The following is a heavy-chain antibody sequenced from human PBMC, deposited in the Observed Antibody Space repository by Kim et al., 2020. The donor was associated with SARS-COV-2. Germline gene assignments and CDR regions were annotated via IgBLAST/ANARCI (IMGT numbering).Heavy chain of an antibody. D-gene: IGHD6-13*01. J-gene: IGHJ4*02. CDR3: ARVGSTIAAGSIDY. V-gene: IGHV3-11*01. Sequence: AHSMKSRFTIYRDKAKNSLYLQMTSLGAEETAVYYCARVGSTIAAGSIDYWGQGTLVTVSS.